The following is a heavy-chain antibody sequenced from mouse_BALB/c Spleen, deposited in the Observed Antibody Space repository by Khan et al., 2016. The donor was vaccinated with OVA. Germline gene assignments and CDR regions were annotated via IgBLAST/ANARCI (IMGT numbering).Heavy chain of an antibody. Sequence: QVQLKESGPGLVAPSQSLSITCTVSGFSLTSYGVHWVRQPPGKGLEWLGVIWAGGSTNSNSALRSRLSINKDNSKSQVFLKMNNLQTDDTAMYCCARDLGSSHWYFDVWGAGTTVTVSS. V-gene: IGHV2-9*02. CDR1: GFSLTSYG. J-gene: IGHJ1*01. CDR2: IWAGGST. D-gene: IGHD1-1*01. CDR3: ARDLGSSHWYFDV.